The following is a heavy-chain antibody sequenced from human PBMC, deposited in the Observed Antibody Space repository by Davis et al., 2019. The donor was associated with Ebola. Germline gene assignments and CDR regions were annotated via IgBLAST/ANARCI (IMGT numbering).Heavy chain of an antibody. J-gene: IGHJ3*02. V-gene: IGHV3-21*01. CDR3: ARETGSDAFDI. D-gene: IGHD7-27*01. Sequence: GESLKISCAASGFTFSSDSMNWVRQPPGKGLEWVSSISGTSSYIYYADSLKARFTISRDNAKNSLYLQMNSLRAEDTAIYYCARETGSDAFDIWGQGTMVTVSS. CDR2: ISGTSSYI. CDR1: GFTFSSDS.